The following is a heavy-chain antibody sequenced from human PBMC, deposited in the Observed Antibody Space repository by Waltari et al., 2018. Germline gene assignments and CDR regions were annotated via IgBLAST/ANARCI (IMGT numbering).Heavy chain of an antibody. CDR1: GGSFSGYY. V-gene: IGHV4-34*01. D-gene: IGHD3-9*01. CDR2: INHSGST. Sequence: QVQLQQWGAGVLKPAETLSLTCAVYGGSFSGYYWSWIRQPPGKGLEWIGEINHSGSTNYNPSLKSRVTISVDTSKNQFSLKLSSVTAADTAVYYCARGRILTGWFDYWGQGTLVTVSS. CDR3: ARGRILTGWFDY. J-gene: IGHJ4*02.